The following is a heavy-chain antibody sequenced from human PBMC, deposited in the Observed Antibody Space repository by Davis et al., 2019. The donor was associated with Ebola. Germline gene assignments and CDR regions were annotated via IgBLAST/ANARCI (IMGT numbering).Heavy chain of an antibody. CDR1: GGSFSGYY. Sequence: SETLSLTCAVYGGSFSGYYWSWIRQPPGQGLEWIGEINHSGSTNYNPSLKSRVTISIDTSKNQFSLNLSSVTAADTAVYYCARRPGHYYYYMDVWGKGTTVTVSS. V-gene: IGHV4-34*01. CDR3: ARRPGHYYYYMDV. J-gene: IGHJ6*03. CDR2: INHSGST.